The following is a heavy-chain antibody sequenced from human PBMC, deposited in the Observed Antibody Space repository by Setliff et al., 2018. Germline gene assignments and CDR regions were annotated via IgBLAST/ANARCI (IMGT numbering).Heavy chain of an antibody. V-gene: IGHV3-53*01. CDR2: IYSGGST. CDR3: ARGGYYYDSSGYGGHFDY. J-gene: IGHJ4*02. Sequence: GGSLRLSCAASGFTVSSNYMSWVRQAPGKGLEWVSVIYSGGSTYYADSVKGRFTISRDNSKNTLYLQMNSLRAEDTAVYYCARGGYYYDSSGYGGHFDYWGQGTLVTVSS. CDR1: GFTVSSNY. D-gene: IGHD3-22*01.